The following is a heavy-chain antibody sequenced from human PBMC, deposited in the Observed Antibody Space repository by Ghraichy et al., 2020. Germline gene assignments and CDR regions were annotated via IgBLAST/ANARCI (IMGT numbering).Heavy chain of an antibody. CDR2: IYQSAAT. CDR1: GGSISSGSFS. J-gene: IGHJ3*01. V-gene: IGHV4-30-2*01. D-gene: IGHD3-22*01. Sequence: LRLSCAVSGGSISSGSFSWSWIPQPQGKGLVWVGYIYQSAATYYNPYLKSRVTISLDDSRNQFYLNLSSVTAADTAVYYCARAPYDDDGFYDDGFDVWGQGIMFTVSS. CDR3: ARAPYDDDGFYDDGFDV.